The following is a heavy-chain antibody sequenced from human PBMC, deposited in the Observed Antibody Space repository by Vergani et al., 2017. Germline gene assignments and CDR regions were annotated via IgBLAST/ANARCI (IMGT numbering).Heavy chain of an antibody. Sequence: QVQLVQSGAEVKKPGSSAKVSCKASGGTFSSYTISWVRQAPGQGLEWMGRIIPILGIANYAQKFQGRVTITADKSTSTAYMELSSLRSEDTAVYYCARVGCSSTSCYTSYYYYGMDVWGQGTTVTVSS. CDR1: GGTFSSYT. V-gene: IGHV1-69*02. D-gene: IGHD2-2*02. J-gene: IGHJ6*02. CDR2: IIPILGIA. CDR3: ARVGCSSTSCYTSYYYYGMDV.